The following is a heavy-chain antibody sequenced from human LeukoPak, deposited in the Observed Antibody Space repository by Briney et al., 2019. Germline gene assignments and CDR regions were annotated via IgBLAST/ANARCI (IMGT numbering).Heavy chain of an antibody. J-gene: IGHJ4*02. CDR1: GFTFSSYG. D-gene: IGHD4-11*01. V-gene: IGHV3-33*01. CDR2: MWYDGSNK. CDR3: VPQVTSFDY. Sequence: GGSLRLSCAASGFTFSSYGMHWVRQAPGKGLEWVAVMWYDGSNKYYADSVKGRFTISRDNSKNTLYLQMNSLRAEDTAVYYCVPQVTSFDYWGQGTLVTVSS.